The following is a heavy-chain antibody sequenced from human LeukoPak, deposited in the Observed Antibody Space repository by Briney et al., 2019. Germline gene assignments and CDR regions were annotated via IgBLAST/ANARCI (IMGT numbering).Heavy chain of an antibody. J-gene: IGHJ3*02. CDR1: GFTFSSYA. CDR3: AKDPRRGYSYGDQAFDI. V-gene: IGHV3-23*01. Sequence: PGGSLILSCAASGFTFSSYAMSWVRQASGKGLEWVSAISGSGGSTYYADSVKGRFTISRDNSKNTLYLQMNSLRAEDTAVYYCAKDPRRGYSYGDQAFDIWGQGTMVTVSS. CDR2: ISGSGGST. D-gene: IGHD5-18*01.